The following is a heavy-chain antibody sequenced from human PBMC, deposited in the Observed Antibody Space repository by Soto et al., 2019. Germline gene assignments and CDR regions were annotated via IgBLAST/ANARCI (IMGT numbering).Heavy chain of an antibody. Sequence: SVKVSCKASGGTFSSYAISWVRQAPGQGLEWMGGIIPIFGTANYAQKFQGRVTITADESTSTAYMELSSLRSEDTAVYYCARDKAIRDIVVVVAATYHDAFDIWGQGTMVTVSS. D-gene: IGHD2-15*01. J-gene: IGHJ3*02. V-gene: IGHV1-69*13. CDR3: ARDKAIRDIVVVVAATYHDAFDI. CDR2: IIPIFGTA. CDR1: GGTFSSYA.